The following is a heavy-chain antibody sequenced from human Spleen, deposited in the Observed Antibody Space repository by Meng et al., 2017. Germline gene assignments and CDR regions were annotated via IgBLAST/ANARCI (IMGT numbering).Heavy chain of an antibody. J-gene: IGHJ4*02. CDR2: IKSKKDGRTT. V-gene: IGHV3-15*01. D-gene: IGHD3-22*01. CDR3: TAEYYYDSSGLFDY. CDR1: GFTFSNSW. Sequence: GGSLRLSCPASGFTFSNSWMSWVRPAPGKGLEWVGCIKSKKDGRTTEYAAPVTDRFTISRDDSENTLYLQVNSMKTEDTSVYYCTAEYYYDSSGLFDYWGQGTLVTVSS.